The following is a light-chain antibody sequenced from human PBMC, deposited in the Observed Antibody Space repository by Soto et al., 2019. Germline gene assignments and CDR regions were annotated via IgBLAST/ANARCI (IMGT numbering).Light chain of an antibody. V-gene: IGKV1-5*01. CDR1: QTISNW. J-gene: IGKJ1*01. CDR3: QQYTDFPGT. CDR2: DAS. Sequence: DIQMTQSPSTLSASVGDRVTITCRASQTISNWLAWYQQKPGKAPRVLIFDASSLESGVPSRFSGSGYETEFTLTISSLQPDDVATYYCQQYTDFPGTFGQGTRVEI.